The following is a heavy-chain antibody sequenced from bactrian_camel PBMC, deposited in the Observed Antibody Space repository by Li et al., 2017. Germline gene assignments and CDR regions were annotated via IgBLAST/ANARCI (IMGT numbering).Heavy chain of an antibody. CDR3: VRDLGPDGTIYAREYVSWNY. D-gene: IGHD1*01. Sequence: VQLAESGGGSVQAGGSLRLACAASRYTYSMNCMGWFRQAPGKGLERVSSINEGGDTTNYADSVRGRFTISRDNAKNTVYLQMDSLKPEDTAVYYCVRDLGPDGTIYAREYVSWNYWGMGTQVTVS. CDR1: RYTYSMNC. J-gene: IGHJ4*01. V-gene: IGHV3S40*01. CDR2: INEGGDTT.